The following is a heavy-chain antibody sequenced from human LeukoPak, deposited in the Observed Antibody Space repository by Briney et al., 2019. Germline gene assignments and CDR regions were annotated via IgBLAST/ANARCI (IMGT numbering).Heavy chain of an antibody. Sequence: SETLSLTCAVYGGSFSSYYWGWIRQPPGKGLEWIGSIYYSGSTYYNPSLKSRVTISVDTSKNQFSLKLSSVTAADTAVYYCARGSYSYGYIDAFDIWGQGTMVTVSS. CDR2: IYYSGST. CDR3: ARGSYSYGYIDAFDI. D-gene: IGHD5-18*01. J-gene: IGHJ3*02. CDR1: GGSFSSYY. V-gene: IGHV4-39*07.